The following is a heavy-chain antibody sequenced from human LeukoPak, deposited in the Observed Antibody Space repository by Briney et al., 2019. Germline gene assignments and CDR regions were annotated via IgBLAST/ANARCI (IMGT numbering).Heavy chain of an antibody. D-gene: IGHD3-22*01. V-gene: IGHV4-34*01. CDR3: ATTSPLFSGVITRIGNAFDI. Sequence: SETLSLTCAVYGGSFSGYYWSWIRQPPGKGLEWIGEINHSGSTNYNPSLKSRVTISVDKSKNQFSLKLSSVTAADTAVYYCATTSPLFSGVITRIGNAFDIWGQGTMVTVSS. CDR1: GGSFSGYY. J-gene: IGHJ3*02. CDR2: INHSGST.